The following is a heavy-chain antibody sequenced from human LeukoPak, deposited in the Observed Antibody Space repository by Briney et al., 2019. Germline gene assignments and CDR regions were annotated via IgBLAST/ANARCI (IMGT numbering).Heavy chain of an antibody. D-gene: IGHD3-9*01. Sequence: GGSLRLYCAASGFTFSTYPMHWVRQAPVKGLEWVAVISYDGSNKYYADSVKGRFTISRDNSKNTLYLQMNSLRAEDTAVYYCARADDWLLSPLDYWGQGTLVTVSS. V-gene: IGHV3-30-3*01. CDR3: ARADDWLLSPLDY. J-gene: IGHJ4*02. CDR1: GFTFSTYP. CDR2: ISYDGSNK.